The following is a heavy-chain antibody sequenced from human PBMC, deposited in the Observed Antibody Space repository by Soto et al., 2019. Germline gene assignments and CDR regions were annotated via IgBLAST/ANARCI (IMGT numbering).Heavy chain of an antibody. CDR3: AREAFPYYDILTGYHDY. D-gene: IGHD3-9*01. Sequence: LRLSCAASGXTFSSYGMHWVRQAPGKGLEWVAVIWYDGSNKYYADSVKGRFTISRDNSKNTLYLQMNSLRAEDTAVYYCAREAFPYYDILTGYHDYWGQGTLVTVSS. V-gene: IGHV3-33*01. CDR1: GXTFSSYG. J-gene: IGHJ4*02. CDR2: IWYDGSNK.